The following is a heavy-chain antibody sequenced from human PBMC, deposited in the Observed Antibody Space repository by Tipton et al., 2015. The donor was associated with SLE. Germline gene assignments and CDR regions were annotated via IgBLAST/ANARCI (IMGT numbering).Heavy chain of an antibody. CDR2: IYSSGRT. Sequence: TLSLTCTVSGGSISSDSYYWSWLRQPAGKGLEWIGHIYSSGRTNYNPSLKSRVTISVDTSKKQFSLKLSSVNAADTAVYYCARGLRRRVLDVWGKGTTVTVSS. CDR1: GGSISSDSYY. J-gene: IGHJ6*04. CDR3: ARGLRRRVLDV. V-gene: IGHV4-61*09. D-gene: IGHD1-14*01.